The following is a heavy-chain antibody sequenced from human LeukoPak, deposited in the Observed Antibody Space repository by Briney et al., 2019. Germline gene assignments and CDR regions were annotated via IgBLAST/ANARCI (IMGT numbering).Heavy chain of an antibody. CDR2: ISYDGSNK. D-gene: IGHD2-21*02. V-gene: IGHV3-30*04. Sequence: GGSLRLSCAASGFTFSSYAMHWVRQAPGKGLEWVAVISYDGSNKYYADSVKGRFTISRDNSKNTLYLQMNSLRAEDTAVYYCARDSVTYCGGDCYSEYFQHWGQGTLVTVSS. J-gene: IGHJ1*01. CDR3: ARDSVTYCGGDCYSEYFQH. CDR1: GFTFSSYA.